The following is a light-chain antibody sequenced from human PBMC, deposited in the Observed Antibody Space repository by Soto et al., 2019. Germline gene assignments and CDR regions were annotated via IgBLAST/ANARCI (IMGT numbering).Light chain of an antibody. CDR3: QQSHNSPL. CDR2: AAS. V-gene: IGKV1-39*01. Sequence: DIQMTQSPSSLSASVGDRVTITCRTSQSISTYLNWYQQKPGKAPKLLIYAASSLQSGVPSRFSGSGSGTDFTLTISSLQPEDFATYYCQQSHNSPLFGPGTKVDIK. CDR1: QSISTY. J-gene: IGKJ3*01.